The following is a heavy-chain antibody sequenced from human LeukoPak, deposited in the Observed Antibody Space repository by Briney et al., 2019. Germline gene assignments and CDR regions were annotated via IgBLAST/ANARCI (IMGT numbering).Heavy chain of an antibody. J-gene: IGHJ5*02. CDR2: ISSSSSYI. D-gene: IGHD3-10*01. Sequence: GGSLRLSCAASGFTFSSYSMNWVRQAPGKGLEWVSSISSSSSYIYYPDSVKGRFTISRDNAKNSLYLQMNSLRAEDTAVYYCARIRGPWGQGTLVTVSS. V-gene: IGHV3-21*01. CDR3: ARIRGP. CDR1: GFTFSSYS.